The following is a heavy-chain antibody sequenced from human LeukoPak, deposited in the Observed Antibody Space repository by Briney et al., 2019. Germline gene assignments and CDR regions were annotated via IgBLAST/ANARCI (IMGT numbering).Heavy chain of an antibody. CDR1: GFTFSSYA. V-gene: IGHV3-23*01. CDR2: ISGSGGST. CDR3: AKVYYDFWSGYPAGAFDI. Sequence: PGGSPRLSCAAPGFTFSSYAMSWVRQAPGKGLEWVSAISGSGGSTYYADSVKGRFTISRDNSKNTLYLQMNSLRAEDTAVYYCAKVYYDFWSGYPAGAFDIWGQGTMVTVSS. J-gene: IGHJ3*02. D-gene: IGHD3-3*01.